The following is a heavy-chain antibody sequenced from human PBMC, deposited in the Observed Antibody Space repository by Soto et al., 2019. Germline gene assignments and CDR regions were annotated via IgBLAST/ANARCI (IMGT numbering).Heavy chain of an antibody. D-gene: IGHD3-10*01. Sequence: QVQLQQWGAGLLKPSETLSLTCAVYGGSFSGYYWSWIRQPPGKGLEWIGEINHSGSTNYNPSLKSRVTISVDTSKNQFSLKLSSVTAADTALYYCARKKWFGELYTRNYYYYYGMDVWGQGTTVTVSS. V-gene: IGHV4-34*01. CDR2: INHSGST. CDR1: GGSFSGYY. CDR3: ARKKWFGELYTRNYYYYYGMDV. J-gene: IGHJ6*02.